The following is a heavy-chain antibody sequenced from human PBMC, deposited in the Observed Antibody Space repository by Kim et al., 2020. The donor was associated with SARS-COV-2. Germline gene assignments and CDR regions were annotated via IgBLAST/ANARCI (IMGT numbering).Heavy chain of an antibody. J-gene: IGHJ5*02. D-gene: IGHD2-2*01. Sequence: SETLSLTCAVYGGSFSGYYWSWIRQPPGKGLEWIGEINHSGSTNYNPSLKSRVTISVDTSKNQFSLKLSSVTAADTAVYYCARGPSTQYQLLFHNWFDPWGQGTLVTVSS. CDR2: INHSGST. CDR3: ARGPSTQYQLLFHNWFDP. CDR1: GGSFSGYY. V-gene: IGHV4-34*01.